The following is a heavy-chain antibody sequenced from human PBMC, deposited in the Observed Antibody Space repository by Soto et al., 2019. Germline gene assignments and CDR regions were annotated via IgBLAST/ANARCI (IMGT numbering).Heavy chain of an antibody. CDR2: IRTKDNGYAT. J-gene: IGHJ6*02. Sequence: EVQLVESGGGLVQPGGSLKVSCAASGFSFSGSAMHWVRQASGKGLEWVGRIRTKDNGYATSYAASVKGRFTISRDDSKNTAYLHVNSLKTEDTAVYYCTKEVGSDYSYYSGMDVWGQGATVTVSS. D-gene: IGHD1-26*01. V-gene: IGHV3-73*02. CDR1: GFSFSGSA. CDR3: TKEVGSDYSYYSGMDV.